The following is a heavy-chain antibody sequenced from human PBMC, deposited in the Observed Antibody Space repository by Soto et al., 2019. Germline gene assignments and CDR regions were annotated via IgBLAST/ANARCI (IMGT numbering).Heavy chain of an antibody. D-gene: IGHD6-19*01. CDR1: GFTFSGYA. Sequence: GGALRLSSAASGFTFSGYAMHWVGQSPGKGLEWVAVISYDGSNKYYADSVKGRFTISRDNSENTLYLQMNSLRAEDTAVYYCARDRSIAVAGTAYYYYYGMDVWGQGTTVPVSS. CDR3: ARDRSIAVAGTAYYYYYGMDV. J-gene: IGHJ6*02. V-gene: IGHV3-30-3*01. CDR2: ISYDGSNK.